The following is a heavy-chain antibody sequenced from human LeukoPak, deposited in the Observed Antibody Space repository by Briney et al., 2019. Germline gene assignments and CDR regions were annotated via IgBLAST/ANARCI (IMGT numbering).Heavy chain of an antibody. J-gene: IGHJ4*02. CDR2: ISGSADST. CDR1: GFTFNSFA. CDR3: AREGGGYYDTSGYYPFDY. Sequence: GGSLRLSCAASGFTFNSFAVNWVRQAPGKGLEWVSGISGSADSTYYADSVKGRSTISRDNSKNTLYLQMNSLRTEDTAVYYCAREGGGYYDTSGYYPFDYWGQGTLVTVSS. D-gene: IGHD3-22*01. V-gene: IGHV3-23*01.